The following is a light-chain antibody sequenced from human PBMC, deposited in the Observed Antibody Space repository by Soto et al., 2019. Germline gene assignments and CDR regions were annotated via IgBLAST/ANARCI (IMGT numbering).Light chain of an antibody. CDR1: DSLSSKS. V-gene: IGKV3-20*01. CDR2: DAS. Sequence: EIVLTQSPGTLSLSPGERATLSCTASDSLSSKSLVWYQQKSGQTPRVLIYDASSRATGIPDRFSGSGSGTDFTLTIIRLEPEDFAVYFCRQYYPSPTFGQGTKVDIK. CDR3: RQYYPSPT. J-gene: IGKJ1*01.